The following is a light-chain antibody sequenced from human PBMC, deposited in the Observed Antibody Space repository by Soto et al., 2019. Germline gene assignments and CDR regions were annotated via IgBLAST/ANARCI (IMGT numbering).Light chain of an antibody. CDR2: GAS. CDR3: QQYASSPRT. V-gene: IGKV3-20*01. J-gene: IGKJ1*01. CDR1: QSISSSY. Sequence: EIVLTQSPGTLSLSPGERATLSCRASQSISSSYLAWYQQKPGQAPRLLMYGASSRATGIPDTFSGSGSGTDFTLTISRLEPEDFAVYYCQQYASSPRTFGQGNRVEFK.